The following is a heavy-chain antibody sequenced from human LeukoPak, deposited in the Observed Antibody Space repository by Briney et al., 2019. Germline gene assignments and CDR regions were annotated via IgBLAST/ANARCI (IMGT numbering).Heavy chain of an antibody. Sequence: ASVKVSCKAFGYTFTGYWMHWVRQAPGQGPEWMGVISPSGGSTIYAQKFQGRVTMTEDTSTDTAYMELSSLRSEDTAVYYCATGDINTLPDRYYFYMDVWGKGTTVTVSS. CDR2: ISPSGGST. V-gene: IGHV1-46*01. CDR1: GYTFTGYW. D-gene: IGHD2-15*01. CDR3: ATGDINTLPDRYYFYMDV. J-gene: IGHJ6*03.